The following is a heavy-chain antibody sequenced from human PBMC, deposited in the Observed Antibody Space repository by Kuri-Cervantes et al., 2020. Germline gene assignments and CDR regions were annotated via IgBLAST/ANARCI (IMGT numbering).Heavy chain of an antibody. CDR3: AKDQGSVGYYFDY. D-gene: IGHD1-26*01. CDR2: IWYGGSNK. CDR1: GFTFSNYG. Sequence: LSLTCAASGFTFSNYGMHGVRQAPGKGLEWVAVIWYGGSNKYYADSAKGRFAISRDNSKNTLYLQMNSMRAEDTAVYYCAKDQGSVGYYFDYWGQGTLVTVSS. J-gene: IGHJ4*02. V-gene: IGHV3-33*06.